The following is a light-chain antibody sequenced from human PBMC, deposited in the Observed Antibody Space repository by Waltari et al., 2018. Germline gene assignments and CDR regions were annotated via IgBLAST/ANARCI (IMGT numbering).Light chain of an antibody. CDR1: SSAVGSYTY. Sequence: QSALTQPASVSGSPGQSLTLTSPGTSSAVGSYTYFSWSQQPPGPPPQLLIYDVTKRPSGVSGRFSGSKSGNTASLTISGLQPEDEADYFCSSYTPTSILVFGGGTKLTV. V-gene: IGLV2-14*03. CDR3: SSYTPTSILV. CDR2: DVT. J-gene: IGLJ2*01.